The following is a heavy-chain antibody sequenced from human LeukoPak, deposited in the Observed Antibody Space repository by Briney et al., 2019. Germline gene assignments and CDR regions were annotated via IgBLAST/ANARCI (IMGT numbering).Heavy chain of an antibody. D-gene: IGHD6-13*01. Sequence: GASVKVSCKASEYTFTSYDINWVRQAPGQGLEWMGIINPSGGSTSYAQKFQGRVTMTRDTSTSTVYMELSSLRSEDTAVYYCARDGLYEQQLASYYYMDVWGKGTTVTISS. J-gene: IGHJ6*03. CDR2: INPSGGST. CDR3: ARDGLYEQQLASYYYMDV. CDR1: EYTFTSYD. V-gene: IGHV1-46*01.